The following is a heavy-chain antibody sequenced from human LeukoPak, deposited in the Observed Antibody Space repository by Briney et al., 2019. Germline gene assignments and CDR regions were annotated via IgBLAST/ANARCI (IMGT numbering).Heavy chain of an antibody. Sequence: QPGGSLRLSCAAPGFTFSSYSMNWVRQAPGKGLEWVSYISSSSSTIYYADSVKGRFTISRDNAKNSLYLQMNSLRAEDTAVYYCARVSYYGSGSYYFDYWGQGTLVTVSS. V-gene: IGHV3-48*01. CDR2: ISSSSSTI. J-gene: IGHJ4*02. CDR1: GFTFSSYS. D-gene: IGHD3-10*01. CDR3: ARVSYYGSGSYYFDY.